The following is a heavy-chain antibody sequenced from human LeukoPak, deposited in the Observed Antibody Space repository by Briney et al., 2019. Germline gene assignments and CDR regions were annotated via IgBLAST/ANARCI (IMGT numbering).Heavy chain of an antibody. J-gene: IGHJ4*02. D-gene: IGHD1-26*01. CDR3: ARQGELAIDC. CDR2: IYNTGRT. CDR1: GGSITNYY. V-gene: IGHV4-59*08. Sequence: SETPSLTCSASGGSITNYYWSWIRQSPGKGLDWIGFIYNTGRTNYNPSLQSRVTMSIDTSKNQFSLKLSSVTAADTAVYYCARQGELAIDCWGQGTLVTVSS.